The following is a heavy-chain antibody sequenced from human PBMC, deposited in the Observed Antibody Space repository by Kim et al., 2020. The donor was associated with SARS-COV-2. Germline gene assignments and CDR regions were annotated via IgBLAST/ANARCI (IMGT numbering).Heavy chain of an antibody. CDR1: GGSFSGYY. Sequence: SETLSLTCAVYGGSFSGYYWSWIRQPPGKGLEWIGEINHSGSTNYNPSLKSRVTISVDTSKNQFSLKLSSVTAADTAVYYCARGRPLRYFDWLPHTGAF. V-gene: IGHV4-34*01. CDR3: ARGRPLRYFDWLPHTGAF. CDR2: INHSGST. D-gene: IGHD3-9*01. J-gene: IGHJ3*01.